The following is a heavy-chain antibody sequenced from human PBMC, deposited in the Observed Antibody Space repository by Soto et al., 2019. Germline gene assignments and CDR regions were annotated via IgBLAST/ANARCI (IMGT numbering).Heavy chain of an antibody. D-gene: IGHD3-16*01. Sequence: QVQLQESGPGLVKPSQTLFLTCTVSSGSINSGAYYWSWIRQHPGKGLEWIGYIYYRGSTYYNPSLKSRLTISVDTSKNQFSLSLSSVTAADTAMYYCARGLHGWPSRDWGQGTLVTVSS. J-gene: IGHJ4*02. CDR3: ARGLHGWPSRD. CDR2: IYYRGST. V-gene: IGHV4-31*03. CDR1: SGSINSGAYY.